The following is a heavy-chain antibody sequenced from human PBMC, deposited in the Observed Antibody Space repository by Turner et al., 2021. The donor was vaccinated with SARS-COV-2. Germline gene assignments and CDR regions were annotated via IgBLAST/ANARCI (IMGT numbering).Heavy chain of an antibody. CDR2: IHCSGTT. J-gene: IGHJ4*02. CDR3: TRELGYCSDGSCRFEYDY. CDR1: GASISGSY. D-gene: IGHD2-15*01. Sequence: VQLQESGPGLVKPSATLSLTCTVSGASISGSYWSWVRQPPGKGLEWIGYIHCSGTTNYTPSLRSRVTISLDTSKSQFSLHLRSVTAADTAVYYCTRELGYCSDGSCRFEYDYWGQGTLVTVSS. V-gene: IGHV4-59*01.